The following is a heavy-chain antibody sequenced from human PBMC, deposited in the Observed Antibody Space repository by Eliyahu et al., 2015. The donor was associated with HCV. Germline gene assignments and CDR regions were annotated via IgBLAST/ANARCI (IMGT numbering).Heavy chain of an antibody. CDR2: IWYDGSNK. J-gene: IGHJ4*02. D-gene: IGHD3-10*01. CDR3: ARTYGSGSYCDY. Sequence: QVQLVESGGGVVQPGXSLRLSCAASGFTFSSYGMHWVRQAPGKGLEWVAVIWYDGSNKYYADSVKGRFTISRDNSKNTLYLQMNSLRAEDTAVYYCARTYGSGSYCDYWGQGTLVTVSS. CDR1: GFTFSSYG. V-gene: IGHV3-33*01.